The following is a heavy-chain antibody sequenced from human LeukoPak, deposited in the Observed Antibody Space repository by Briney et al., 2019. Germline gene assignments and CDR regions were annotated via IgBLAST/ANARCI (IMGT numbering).Heavy chain of an antibody. J-gene: IGHJ4*02. CDR3: ARGKESYVDY. CDR2: MNPNSGNT. CDR1: GYTFTSYD. V-gene: IGHV1-8*03. Sequence: GGSLRLSCAASGYTFTSYDINWVRQATGQGLEWMGWMNPNSGNTGYAQKFQGRVTITRNTSISTAYMELSSLRSEDTAVYYCARGKESYVDYWGQGTLVTVSS.